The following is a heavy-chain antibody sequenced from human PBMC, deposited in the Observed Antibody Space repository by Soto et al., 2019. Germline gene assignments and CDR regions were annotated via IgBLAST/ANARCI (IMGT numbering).Heavy chain of an antibody. Sequence: QVPLVESGGGVVQPGRSLRLSCAASGFTFSSYGMHWVRQAPGKGLEWVAVISYDGSNKYYADSVKGRFTISRDNSKNTLYLQMNSLRAEDTAVYYCAKDAAWFGEKPFDPWGQGTLVTVSS. J-gene: IGHJ5*02. V-gene: IGHV3-30*18. CDR3: AKDAAWFGEKPFDP. CDR1: GFTFSSYG. D-gene: IGHD3-10*01. CDR2: ISYDGSNK.